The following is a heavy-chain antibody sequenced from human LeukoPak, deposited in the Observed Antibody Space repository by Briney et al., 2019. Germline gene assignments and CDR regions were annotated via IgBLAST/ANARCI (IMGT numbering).Heavy chain of an antibody. CDR1: GFTFSSYE. CDR2: ISSSGSTI. CDR3: ARDSLVVVVAGPLDYYYYGMDV. D-gene: IGHD2-15*01. V-gene: IGHV3-48*03. Sequence: GGSLRLSCAASGFTFSSYEMNWVRQAPGKRLEWVSYISSSGSTIYYADSVKGRFTISRDNAKNSLYLQMNSLRAEDTAVYYCARDSLVVVVAGPLDYYYYGMDVWGQGTTVTVSS. J-gene: IGHJ6*02.